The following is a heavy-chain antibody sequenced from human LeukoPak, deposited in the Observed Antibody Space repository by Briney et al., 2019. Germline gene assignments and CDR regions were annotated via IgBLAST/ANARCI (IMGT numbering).Heavy chain of an antibody. D-gene: IGHD3-10*02. V-gene: IGHV3-30*02. Sequence: PGGSLRLSCAASGFTLSCCGMHWVRQAPGKGLEWVAFIRYDGGNKYYADSVKGRFTISRDNAKNSLYLQMNSLRAEDTALYYCARGYFVRNDYWGQGTLVTVSS. CDR1: GFTLSCCG. J-gene: IGHJ4*02. CDR3: ARGYFVRNDY. CDR2: IRYDGGNK.